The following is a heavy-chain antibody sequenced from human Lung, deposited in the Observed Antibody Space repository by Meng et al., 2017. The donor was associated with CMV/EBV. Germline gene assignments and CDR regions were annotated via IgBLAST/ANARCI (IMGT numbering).Heavy chain of an antibody. CDR1: GYTFSLYY. V-gene: IGHV1-2*02. Sequence: ASVKVSXKASGYTFSLYYIHWVRQAPGQGLEWMGWINPNTGGTNSAQKFQGRVTITGDTSISTAYMELSRLNSDDTALYYCARERGLGFRGTNDAFDIWGQG. D-gene: IGHD3-16*01. CDR2: INPNTGGT. J-gene: IGHJ3*02. CDR3: ARERGLGFRGTNDAFDI.